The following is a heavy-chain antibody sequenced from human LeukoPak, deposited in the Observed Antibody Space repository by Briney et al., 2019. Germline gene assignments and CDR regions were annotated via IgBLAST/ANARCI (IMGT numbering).Heavy chain of an antibody. CDR3: ARRAGSYYDS. CDR2: IYYSGST. V-gene: IGHV4-39*01. Sequence: SETLSLTCTVSGGSISSSSYYWGWIRQPPGKGLEWIGSIYYSGSTYYNPSLKSRVTISVDTSKNQFSLKLTSVTAADTAVYYCARRAGSYYDSWGQGTLVTVSS. CDR1: GGSISSSSYY. J-gene: IGHJ4*02.